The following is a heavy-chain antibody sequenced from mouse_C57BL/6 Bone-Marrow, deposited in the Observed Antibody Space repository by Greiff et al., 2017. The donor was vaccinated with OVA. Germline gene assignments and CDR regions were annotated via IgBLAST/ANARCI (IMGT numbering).Heavy chain of an antibody. CDR3: TDTNYYAMDY. J-gene: IGHJ4*01. D-gene: IGHD5-1-1*01. CDR1: GFNIKDDY. V-gene: IGHV14-4*01. Sequence: LVESGAELVRPGASVKLSCTASGFNIKDDYMHWVKQRPEQGLEWIGWIDPENGDTEYASKFQGKATITADTSSNTAYLQLSSLTSEDTAVYYCTDTNYYAMDYWGQGTSVTVSS. CDR2: IDPENGDT.